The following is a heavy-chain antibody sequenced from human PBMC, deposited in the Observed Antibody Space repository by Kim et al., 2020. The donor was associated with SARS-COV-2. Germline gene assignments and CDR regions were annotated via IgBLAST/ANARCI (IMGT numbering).Heavy chain of an antibody. J-gene: IGHJ4*02. Sequence: SETLSLTCAVYGGSFSGYYWGWIRQPPGKGLEWIGEIDHRGNTNYNPSLKSRVTISIDTSNNQFSLKLSSVTAADTALYYCARGGGCSGGGCYGDSWGQGTLVTVSS. CDR2: IDHRGNT. V-gene: IGHV4-34*01. D-gene: IGHD2-15*01. CDR1: GGSFSGYY. CDR3: ARGGGCSGGGCYGDS.